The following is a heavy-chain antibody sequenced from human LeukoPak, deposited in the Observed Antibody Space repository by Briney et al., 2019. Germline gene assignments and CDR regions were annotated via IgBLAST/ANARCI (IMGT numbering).Heavy chain of an antibody. CDR3: ARSALTMVRGVFQH. J-gene: IGHJ1*01. CDR1: GFTFSSYA. D-gene: IGHD3-10*01. V-gene: IGHV3-30*04. Sequence: GRSLRLSCAASGFTFSSYAMHWVRQAPGKGLEWVAVISYDGSNKYYADSVKGRFTISRDNSKNTLYLQMNSQRAEDTAVYYCARSALTMVRGVFQHWGQGTLVTVSS. CDR2: ISYDGSNK.